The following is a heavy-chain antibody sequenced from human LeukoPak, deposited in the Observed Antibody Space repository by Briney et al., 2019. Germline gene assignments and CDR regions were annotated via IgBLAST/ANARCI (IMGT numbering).Heavy chain of an antibody. CDR3: ARPCVYYHGSGSYYTASYYFDY. D-gene: IGHD3-10*01. CDR2: IYYSGST. CDR1: GGSISSSSYY. Sequence: SETLSLTCTVSGGSISSSSYYWGWIRQPPGKGLEWIGSIYYSGSTYYNPSLKSRVTISVDTSKNQFSLKLSSVTAADTAVYYCARPCVYYHGSGSYYTASYYFDYWGQGTLVTVSS. V-gene: IGHV4-39*01. J-gene: IGHJ4*02.